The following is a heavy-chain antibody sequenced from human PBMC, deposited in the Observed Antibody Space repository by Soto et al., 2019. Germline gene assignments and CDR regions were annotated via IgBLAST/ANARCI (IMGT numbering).Heavy chain of an antibody. D-gene: IGHD3-9*01. CDR2: IKSKTDGGTT. J-gene: IGHJ4*02. CDR3: TGGGRYFDWFGSGDYFDY. Sequence: GGSLSLSCAASGFTFSNAWMSWVRQAPGKGLEWVGRIKSKTDGGTTDYAAPVKGRFTISRDDSKNTLYLQMNSLKTEDTAVYYCTGGGRYFDWFGSGDYFDYWGQGTLVTVSS. CDR1: GFTFSNAW. V-gene: IGHV3-15*01.